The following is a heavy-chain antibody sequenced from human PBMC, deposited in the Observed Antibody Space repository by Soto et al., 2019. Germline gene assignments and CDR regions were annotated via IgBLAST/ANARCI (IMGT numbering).Heavy chain of an antibody. CDR1: GGTFSSYA. CDR2: IIPIFGTA. CDR3: ARGSVARVSSSWYSVDY. D-gene: IGHD6-13*01. Sequence: QVQLVQSGAEVKKPGSSVKVSCKASGGTFSSYAISWVRQAPGQGLEWMGGIIPIFGTANYAQKFQGRVTITADESTSTAYMELSSLISEDTAVYYCARGSVARVSSSWYSVDYWGQGTLVTVSS. V-gene: IGHV1-69*01. J-gene: IGHJ4*02.